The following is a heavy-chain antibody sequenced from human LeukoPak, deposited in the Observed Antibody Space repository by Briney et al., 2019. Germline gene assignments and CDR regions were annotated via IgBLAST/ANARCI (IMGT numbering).Heavy chain of an antibody. Sequence: PGGSLRLSCAASGITVSTFWMHWVRQAPGEGLVWVSRINTDGSVTNYAASVGGRFTISRDNAKNMLYLQMNDLRAEDTAVYYCVTDRYSDSAFGDWGQGTLVTVSS. CDR3: VTDRYSDSAFGD. CDR1: GITVSTFW. V-gene: IGHV3-74*01. CDR2: INTDGSVT. D-gene: IGHD1-26*01. J-gene: IGHJ4*02.